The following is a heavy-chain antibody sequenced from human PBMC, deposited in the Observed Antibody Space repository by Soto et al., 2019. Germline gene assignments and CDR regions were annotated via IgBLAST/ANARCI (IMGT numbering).Heavy chain of an antibody. CDR2: IIPIFGTA. J-gene: IGHJ3*02. CDR3: ARDKGKGYYYGSGSYYTRYAFDI. D-gene: IGHD3-10*01. CDR1: GGTFSSYA. Sequence: ASLKVSCKASGGTFSSYAISWVRQAPGQGLEWMGGIIPIFGTANYAQKFQGRVTITADESTSTAYMELSSLRSEDTAVYYCARDKGKGYYYGSGSYYTRYAFDIWG. V-gene: IGHV1-69*13.